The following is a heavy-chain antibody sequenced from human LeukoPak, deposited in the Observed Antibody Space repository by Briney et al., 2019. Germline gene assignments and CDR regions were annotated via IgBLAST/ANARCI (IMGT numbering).Heavy chain of an antibody. J-gene: IGHJ4*02. V-gene: IGHV1-46*01. CDR3: ARDGRGESCFDY. CDR1: GYAFTSYY. CDR2: INPSGGGT. Sequence: ALVKVSCKASGYAFTSYYMHWVRQAPGQGLEWMGIINPSGGGTSYAQKFQGRVTMTRDMSTSTVYMELSSLRSEDTAVYYCARDGRGESCFDYWGQGTLVTVSS. D-gene: IGHD1-26*01.